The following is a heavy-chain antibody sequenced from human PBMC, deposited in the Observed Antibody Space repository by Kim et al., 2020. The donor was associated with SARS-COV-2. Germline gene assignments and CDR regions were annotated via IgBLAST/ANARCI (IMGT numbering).Heavy chain of an antibody. J-gene: IGHJ4*02. V-gene: IGHV4-59*01. D-gene: IGHD2-2*01. Sequence: PPPKSRVTISVDTSKNQFSLKLSSVTAADTAVYYCARDRGSSTSPFDYWGQGTLVTVSS. CDR3: ARDRGSSTSPFDY.